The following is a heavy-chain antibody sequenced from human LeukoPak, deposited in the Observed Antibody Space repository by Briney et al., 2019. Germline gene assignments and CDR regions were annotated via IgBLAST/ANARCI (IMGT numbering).Heavy chain of an antibody. Sequence: GRSLRLSCAASGFTFSSYGMHWVRQAPGKGLEWVAVIWYDGSNKYYADSVKGRFTISRDNSKNTLYLQMNSLRAEDTAVYYCARGLRYGTVPYFDYWGQGTPVTVSS. CDR2: IWYDGSNK. D-gene: IGHD6-13*01. CDR3: ARGLRYGTVPYFDY. J-gene: IGHJ4*02. V-gene: IGHV3-33*01. CDR1: GFTFSSYG.